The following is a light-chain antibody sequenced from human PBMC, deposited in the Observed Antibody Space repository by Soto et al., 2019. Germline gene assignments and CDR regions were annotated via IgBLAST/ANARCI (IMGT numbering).Light chain of an antibody. J-gene: IGKJ5*01. Sequence: EIVLTQSPATLSLSPGERATLSCRASQSVDNYLDWYQQKPGQAPRLLIYESSNRATGIPARFSGGGSGTDFTLTISSLEPEDFAVYYCQQRSNWPITFGQGTRLEI. CDR2: ESS. V-gene: IGKV3-11*01. CDR3: QQRSNWPIT. CDR1: QSVDNY.